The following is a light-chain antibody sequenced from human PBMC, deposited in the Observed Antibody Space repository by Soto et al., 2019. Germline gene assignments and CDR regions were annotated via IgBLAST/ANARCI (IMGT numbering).Light chain of an antibody. CDR2: AAS. CDR1: QGIGTW. V-gene: IGKV1-12*01. J-gene: IGKJ5*01. CDR3: HQPPRTPIP. Sequence: ASQGIGTWLAWYQQKPGKGPNLLIYAASSLESGVPSRFSGSGSGTDFTLSLSSLQPEQFATYQIHQPPRTPIPIAQGTRLEIK.